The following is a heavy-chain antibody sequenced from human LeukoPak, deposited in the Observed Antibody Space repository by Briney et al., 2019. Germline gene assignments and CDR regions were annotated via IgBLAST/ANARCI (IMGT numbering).Heavy chain of an antibody. CDR3: ARHGTFYWYFDL. D-gene: IGHD1-1*01. J-gene: IGHJ2*01. CDR2: IYYSGST. V-gene: IGHV4-59*08. Sequence: SETLSLTCTVSGGSISGYYWSWIRQPPGKGLEWIGYIYYSGSTNYNPSLKSRVTTSVDTSKNQFSLKLSSVTAADTAVYYCARHGTFYWYFDLWGRGTLVTVSS. CDR1: GGSISGYY.